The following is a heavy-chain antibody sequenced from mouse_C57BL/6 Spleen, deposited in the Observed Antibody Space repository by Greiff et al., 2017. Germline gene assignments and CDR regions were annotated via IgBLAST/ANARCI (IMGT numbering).Heavy chain of an antibody. V-gene: IGHV1-52*01. CDR3: ARSSYDYPFAY. CDR2: IDPSDSET. J-gene: IGHJ3*01. D-gene: IGHD2-4*01. CDR1: GYTFTSYW. Sequence: QVQLQQSGAELVRPGSSVKLSCKASGYTFTSYWMHWVKQRPIQGLEWIGNIDPSDSETHYNQKFKDKATLTVDKSSSTAYMQLSSLTSEDSAVYYCARSSYDYPFAYWGQGTLVTVSA.